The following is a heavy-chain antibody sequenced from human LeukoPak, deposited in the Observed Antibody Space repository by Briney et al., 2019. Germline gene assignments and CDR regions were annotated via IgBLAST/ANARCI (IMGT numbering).Heavy chain of an antibody. V-gene: IGHV3-30-3*01. D-gene: IGHD3-10*01. CDR3: AKDRSGSSHGGVDY. Sequence: PGGSLRLSCTASGFTFSSYAMNWVRQAPGKGLEWVAVISYDGSNKYYADSVKGRFTISRDNSKNTLYLQMNSLRPDDTAVFYCAKDRSGSSHGGVDYWGQGTLVTVSS. CDR1: GFTFSSYA. J-gene: IGHJ4*02. CDR2: ISYDGSNK.